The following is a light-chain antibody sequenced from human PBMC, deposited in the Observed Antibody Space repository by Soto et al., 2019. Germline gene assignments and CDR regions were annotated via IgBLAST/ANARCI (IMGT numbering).Light chain of an antibody. CDR2: SAS. CDR3: QQSYSSPPLT. J-gene: IGKJ4*01. CDR1: QSISNY. V-gene: IGKV1-39*01. Sequence: DLQLTQSPSSLSASVGDRVTITCRASQSISNYLNWYQQKPGKAPKLLIYSASSLQSGVPSRFSGSESGTDFTLTISSLQPEDFATYYYQQSYSSPPLTFGGGTKVGIK.